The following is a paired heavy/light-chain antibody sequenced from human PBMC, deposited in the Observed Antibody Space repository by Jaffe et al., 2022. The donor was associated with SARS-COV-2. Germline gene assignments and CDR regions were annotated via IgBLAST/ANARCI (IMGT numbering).Light chain of an antibody. CDR3: CSFAGRYTLI. Sequence: QSALTQPRSVSGSPGQSVTISCTGTSSDVGGYNYVSWYQHHPGKAPKFIIYDVTKRPSGVPDRFSASKSGNTASLTISGLQAEDEADYYCCSFAGRYTLIFGGGTRLTVL. V-gene: IGLV2-11*01. J-gene: IGLJ2*01. CDR1: SSDVGGYNY. CDR2: DVT.
Heavy chain of an antibody. CDR1: GFTFTNFA. D-gene: IGHD2-21*02. Sequence: EVQLVESGGGLVQPGGSLRLSCTASGFTFTNFAMIWVRQAPGKGLEWVSSITATGGGTDYVDSVKGRFTISRDNSKNTVYLQLDSLRADDTAVYYCAKCPGWGSVTATEYWGQGTPVTVSS. CDR2: ITATGGGT. CDR3: AKCPGWGSVTATEY. J-gene: IGHJ4*02. V-gene: IGHV3-23*04.